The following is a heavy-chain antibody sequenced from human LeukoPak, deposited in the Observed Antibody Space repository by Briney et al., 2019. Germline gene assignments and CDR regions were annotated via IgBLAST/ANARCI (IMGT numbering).Heavy chain of an antibody. V-gene: IGHV3-48*02. Sequence: GGSLRLSCAASGFTFSSYSMNWVRQTPGKGLEWVSHIYSTTGTYADSVKGRFTISRDNAKNSLFLQMNSLRDEDTAIYYCARDLHYAFDIWGQGTVVTVSS. D-gene: IGHD3-10*01. J-gene: IGHJ3*02. CDR1: GFTFSSYS. CDR3: ARDLHYAFDI. CDR2: IYSTTGT.